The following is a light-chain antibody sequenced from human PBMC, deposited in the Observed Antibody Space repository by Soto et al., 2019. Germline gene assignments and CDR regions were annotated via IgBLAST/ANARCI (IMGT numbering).Light chain of an antibody. Sequence: QSVLTQPPSVSGAPGQRVTISCTGSSSNIGAGYDVHWYQQLPGTAPKLLIYGNTNRPSGVPDRFSGSKSGPSASLAITGLQAEDEADYYCQSYDSSLSGSGVGFGTGTKVTVL. CDR3: QSYDSSLSGSGVG. V-gene: IGLV1-40*01. CDR2: GNT. CDR1: SSNIGAGYD. J-gene: IGLJ1*01.